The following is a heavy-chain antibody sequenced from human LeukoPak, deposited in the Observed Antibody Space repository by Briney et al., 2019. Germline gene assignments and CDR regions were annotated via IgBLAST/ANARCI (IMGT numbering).Heavy chain of an antibody. J-gene: IGHJ2*01. CDR2: ISWNSGSI. CDR1: GVTFDDYA. V-gene: IGHV3-9*01. Sequence: PGRSLRLSCAASGVTFDDYAMHWVRQAPGKGLEWVSGISWNSGSIGYADSVKGRFTISRDNAKNSLYLQMNSLRAEDTALYYCAKDSGYDWVGNWYFDLWGRGTLVTVSS. D-gene: IGHD5-12*01. CDR3: AKDSGYDWVGNWYFDL.